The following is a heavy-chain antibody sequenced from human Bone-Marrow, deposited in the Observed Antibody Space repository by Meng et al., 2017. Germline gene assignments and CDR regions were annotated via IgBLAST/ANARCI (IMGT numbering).Heavy chain of an antibody. J-gene: IGHJ4*02. CDR1: GYSFTSYW. Sequence: GGSLRLSCKGSGYSFTSYWIGWVRQMPGKGLEWMGIIYPGDSDTRCSPSFQGQVTISADKSISTAYLQWSSLKASDTAMYYCARRLVGATTLDYWGQGTLVTVSS. D-gene: IGHD1-26*01. V-gene: IGHV5-51*01. CDR2: IYPGDSDT. CDR3: ARRLVGATTLDY.